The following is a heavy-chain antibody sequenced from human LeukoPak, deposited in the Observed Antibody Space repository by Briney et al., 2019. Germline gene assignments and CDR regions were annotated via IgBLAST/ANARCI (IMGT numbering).Heavy chain of an antibody. Sequence: SETLSLTCTVSGGSISSSSYYWGWIRQPPGKGLEWIGSIYYSGSTYYNPSLKSRVTISVDTSKNQFSLKLSSVTAADTAVYYCARHPPVGYCSSTSCYTGYFQHWGQGTLVTVSS. V-gene: IGHV4-39*01. CDR3: ARHPPVGYCSSTSCYTGYFQH. CDR1: GGSISSSSYY. J-gene: IGHJ1*01. CDR2: IYYSGST. D-gene: IGHD2-2*02.